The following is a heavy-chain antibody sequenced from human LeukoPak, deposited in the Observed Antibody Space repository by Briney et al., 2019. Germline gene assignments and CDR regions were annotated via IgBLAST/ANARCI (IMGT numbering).Heavy chain of an antibody. J-gene: IGHJ6*04. CDR1: GFTFSSYA. CDR3: AELGITMIGGV. Sequence: GGSLRLSCAASGFTFSSYAMSWVRQAPGKGLEWVSGISLDGATTYYAGSVKGRFTISRDNAKNSLYLQMNSLRAEDTAVYYCAELGITMIGGVWGKGTTVTISS. D-gene: IGHD3-10*02. V-gene: IGHV3-23*01. CDR2: ISLDGATT.